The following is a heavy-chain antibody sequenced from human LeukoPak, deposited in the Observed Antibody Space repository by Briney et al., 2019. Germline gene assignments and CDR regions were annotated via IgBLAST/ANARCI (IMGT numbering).Heavy chain of an antibody. J-gene: IGHJ6*03. CDR1: GYTLTELS. CDR2: FDPEDGET. Sequence: ASVKVSCXVSGYTLTELSMHWVRQARGKGLEWMAGFDPEDGETIYAQKFQGRVTMTEDTSTDTAYMELSSLRSEDTAVYYCATGEDPYYYYYYVDVWGKGTTVTVSS. V-gene: IGHV1-24*01. CDR3: ATGEDPYYYYYYVDV.